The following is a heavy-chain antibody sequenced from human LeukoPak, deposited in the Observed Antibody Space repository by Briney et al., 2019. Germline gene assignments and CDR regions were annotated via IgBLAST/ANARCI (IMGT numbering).Heavy chain of an antibody. CDR2: IWYDDREK. Sequence: GGSLRLSCAASGFTFSSYAMHWVRQAPGEGLEWVAFIWYDDREKKYADSVKGRFTISRDNSKDTVYLQMNSLTPEDTAVYYCAKGNTYSDYDQYYFDYWGQGTLVTVSS. D-gene: IGHD5-12*01. J-gene: IGHJ4*02. V-gene: IGHV3-30*02. CDR1: GFTFSSYA. CDR3: AKGNTYSDYDQYYFDY.